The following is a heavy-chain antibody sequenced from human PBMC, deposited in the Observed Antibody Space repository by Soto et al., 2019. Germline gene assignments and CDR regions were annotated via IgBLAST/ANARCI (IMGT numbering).Heavy chain of an antibody. CDR3: ARQPTTGDTDLWFDP. Sequence: FETPSPNPNFSCCSIRPCPPYLGLVRPPPGKGLEWLANIFYSGSTYYNPSLASRVTVSVDTSKNEFSLKLRSVTAADTAVYYCARQPTTGDTDLWFDPWGQGTLVTVSS. V-gene: IGHV4-39*01. CDR1: CCSIRPCPPY. J-gene: IGHJ5*02. CDR2: IFYSGST. D-gene: IGHD2-21*01.